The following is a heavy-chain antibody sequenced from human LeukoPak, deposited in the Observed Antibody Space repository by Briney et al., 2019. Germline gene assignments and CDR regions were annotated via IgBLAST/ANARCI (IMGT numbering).Heavy chain of an antibody. CDR1: GDXVSSNGAS. CDR3: GRETDFGVVTN. V-gene: IGHV6-1*01. J-gene: IGHJ1*01. Sequence: SQTLSLTCAISGDXVSSNGASWNWIRQSPSRSLEWLGRTYYRSQQWHSDYAPSVKGRITLNPDTSKNQFSLQLNSMTPEDTALYYCGRETDFGVVTNWGQGTLVTVSS. CDR2: TYYRSQQWHS. D-gene: IGHD3-3*01.